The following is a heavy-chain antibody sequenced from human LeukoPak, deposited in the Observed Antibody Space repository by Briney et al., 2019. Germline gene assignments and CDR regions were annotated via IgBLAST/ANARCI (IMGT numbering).Heavy chain of an antibody. CDR3: ARHDYGDYGWFDP. CDR2: IYYTGNT. V-gene: IGHV4-59*12. J-gene: IGHJ5*02. D-gene: IGHD4-17*01. Sequence: PSETLSLTCTVSGGYIRSYYWSWIRQPPGKGLEWIGYIYYTGNTNYNPSLKSRVTISVDTSKNQFSLKLSSVTAADTAVYYCARHDYGDYGWFDPWGQGTLVTVSS. CDR1: GGYIRSYY.